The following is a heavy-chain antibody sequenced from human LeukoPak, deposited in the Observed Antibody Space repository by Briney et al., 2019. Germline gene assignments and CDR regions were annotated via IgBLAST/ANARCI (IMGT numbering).Heavy chain of an antibody. V-gene: IGHV4-39*07. J-gene: IGHJ4*02. CDR2: IYYSGST. D-gene: IGHD4-11*01. Sequence: SETLSLTCTVSGVSISSSSYYWGWIRQPPGKGLEWIGSIYYSGSTYYNPSLKSRVTISVDTSKNQFSLKLSSVTAADTAVYYCARGIRLQGYFDYWGQGTLVTVSS. CDR1: GVSISSSSYY. CDR3: ARGIRLQGYFDY.